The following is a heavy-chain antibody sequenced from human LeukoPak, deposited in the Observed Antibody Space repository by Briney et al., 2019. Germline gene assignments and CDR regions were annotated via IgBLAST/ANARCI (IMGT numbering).Heavy chain of an antibody. CDR2: VYYNGGT. CDR1: GGSISTHN. CDR3: ARDGYNFGYFDY. J-gene: IGHJ4*02. V-gene: IGHV4-59*11. Sequence: SETLSLTCTVSGGSISTHNWNWIRQTPGKGLEWIGYVYYNGGTRSNPSLRTRLTISVDTSKTQFSLSPRSVTAADTAVYFCARDGYNFGYFDYWGQGILVTVSS. D-gene: IGHD5-24*01.